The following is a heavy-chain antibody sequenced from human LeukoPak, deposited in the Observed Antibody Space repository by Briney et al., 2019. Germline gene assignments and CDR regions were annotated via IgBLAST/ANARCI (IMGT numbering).Heavy chain of an antibody. CDR3: AREGDSSGWPIDY. CDR1: GYTFTGYY. J-gene: IGHJ4*02. Sequence: ASVKVSCKASGYTFTGYYMHWVRQAPGQGLEWMGWINPNSGGTNYAQKFQGRVTMTRDTSISTAYMELSRLRSDDTAVYYCAREGDSSGWPIDYWGQGTLVTVSS. D-gene: IGHD6-19*01. CDR2: INPNSGGT. V-gene: IGHV1-2*02.